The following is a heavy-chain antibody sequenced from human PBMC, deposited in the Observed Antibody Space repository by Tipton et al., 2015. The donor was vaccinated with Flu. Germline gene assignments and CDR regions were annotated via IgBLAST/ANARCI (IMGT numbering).Heavy chain of an antibody. CDR1: GDSLGSSYY. D-gene: IGHD3-9*01. Sequence: TLSLTCSVSGDSLGSSYYWAWIRQPPGRGLEWIGYIYYSGSTNYNPSLKSRVTISVDTSKNQFSLKLSSVTAADTAVYYCARANYDILTGYPWGSVGWFDPWGQGTLVTVSS. V-gene: IGHV4-61*01. J-gene: IGHJ5*02. CDR2: IYYSGST. CDR3: ARANYDILTGYPWGSVGWFDP.